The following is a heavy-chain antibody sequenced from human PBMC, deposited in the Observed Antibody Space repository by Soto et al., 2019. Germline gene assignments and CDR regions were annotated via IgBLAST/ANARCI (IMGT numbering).Heavy chain of an antibody. D-gene: IGHD5-18*01. J-gene: IGHJ6*02. CDR3: ASHRGEDTVQGLYGMDV. V-gene: IGHV5-10-1*01. Sequence: GESLKISCKGSGYSFTSYWISWVRQMPGKGLEWMGRIDPSDSYTNYSPSFQGHVTISADKSISTAYLQWSSLKASDTAMYYCASHRGEDTVQGLYGMDVWGQGTTVTVSS. CDR2: IDPSDSYT. CDR1: GYSFTSYW.